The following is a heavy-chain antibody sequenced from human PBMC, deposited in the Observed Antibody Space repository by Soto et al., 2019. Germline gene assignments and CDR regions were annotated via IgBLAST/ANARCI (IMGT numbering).Heavy chain of an antibody. Sequence: ASVKVSCKAPRDTFTSYYINWVRQAPGQGLEWMGVINPHGGSTAYAQKFKGRVTLTRDTSASTVYMEVSSLTSEDTAMYYCARSSGGNFGIIIEGTNWFAAWGQGTLVTVSS. CDR2: INPHGGST. CDR3: ARSSGGNFGIIIEGTNWFAA. D-gene: IGHD1-26*01. CDR1: RDTFTSYY. V-gene: IGHV1-46*01. J-gene: IGHJ5*02.